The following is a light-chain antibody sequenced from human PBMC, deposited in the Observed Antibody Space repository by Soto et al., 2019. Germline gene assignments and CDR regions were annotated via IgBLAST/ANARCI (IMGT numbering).Light chain of an antibody. CDR2: EVS. V-gene: IGLV2-23*02. Sequence: QSVLTQPASVSGSPGQSITISCTGTSSDVGSYNLVSWYQQHPGKAPKLMIYEVSKRPSGVSNRFSGSKSGNTASLTISGRQAEDEADYSCCSFAGSSTYVFGPGTKLIVL. CDR3: CSFAGSSTYV. CDR1: SSDVGSYNL. J-gene: IGLJ1*01.